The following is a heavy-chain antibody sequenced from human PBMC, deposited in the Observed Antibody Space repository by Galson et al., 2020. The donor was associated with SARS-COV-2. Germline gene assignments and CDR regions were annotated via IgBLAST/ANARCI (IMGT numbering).Heavy chain of an antibody. CDR1: GYSINSDFY. CDR3: ARPSSRGYYSIAYFDL. Sequence: SETLSLTCAVSGYSINSDFYWAWIRQPPGKGLEWIGSINHSGTKYQNPSLKSGAAISLETSKNQFSLNLSSLTAEDTAVYYCARPSSRGYYSIAYFDLWGRGTLVTVSS. D-gene: IGHD3-22*01. J-gene: IGHJ2*01. CDR2: INHSGTK. V-gene: IGHV4-38-2*01.